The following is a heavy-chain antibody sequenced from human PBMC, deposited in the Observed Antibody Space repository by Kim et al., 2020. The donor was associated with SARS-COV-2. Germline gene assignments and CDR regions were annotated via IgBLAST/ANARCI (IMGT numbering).Heavy chain of an antibody. D-gene: IGHD2-21*01. Sequence: YAASVEGRLNIARDDSKNIVYLQMNSLKAEDTAVYYCAKDTAVGAGGALAGWGRGTIVTVSS. V-gene: IGHV3-23*01. CDR3: AKDTAVGAGGALAG. J-gene: IGHJ4*02.